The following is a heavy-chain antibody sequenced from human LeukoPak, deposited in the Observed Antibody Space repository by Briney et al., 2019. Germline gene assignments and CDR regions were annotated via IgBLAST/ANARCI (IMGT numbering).Heavy chain of an antibody. D-gene: IGHD3-22*01. Sequence: GESLKISCKGSGYSFTSYWISWVRQMPGKGLEWMGIIYPGDSNTIYSPSFQGQVTISADKSISTAYLQWSSLKASDTAMYYCARRNYYDSTGYPDYWGQGTLVTISS. CDR2: IYPGDSNT. V-gene: IGHV5-51*01. CDR3: ARRNYYDSTGYPDY. J-gene: IGHJ4*02. CDR1: GYSFTSYW.